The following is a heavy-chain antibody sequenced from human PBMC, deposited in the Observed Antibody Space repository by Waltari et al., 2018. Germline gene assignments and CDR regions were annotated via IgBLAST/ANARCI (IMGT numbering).Heavy chain of an antibody. V-gene: IGHV4-59*08. J-gene: IGHJ4*02. CDR1: GGSISSYH. CDR3: ARATYYYDSSGYMPPSLVDY. CDR2: IYYSGST. Sequence: QVQLQESGPGLVKPSETLSLTCTVSGGSISSYHWSWIRQPPGQGLEWIGYIYYSGSTNYNPSLKSRVTISVDTSKNQFSLKLSSVTAADTAVYYCARATYYYDSSGYMPPSLVDYWGQGTLVTVSS. D-gene: IGHD3-22*01.